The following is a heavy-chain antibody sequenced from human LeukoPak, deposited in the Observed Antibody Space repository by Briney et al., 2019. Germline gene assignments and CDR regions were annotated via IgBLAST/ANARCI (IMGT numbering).Heavy chain of an antibody. CDR3: ARPWFGATKTPFTNNWFDP. Sequence: SETLSLTCIVSGGSISSYYWSWIRQSPGKGLEWIGYIYYSGNTNYNPSLKSRATISVDTSKNQFSLKLSSVTAADTAVYYCARPWFGATKTPFTNNWFDPWGQGTLVTVSS. D-gene: IGHD3-10*01. CDR2: IYYSGNT. V-gene: IGHV4-59*08. CDR1: GGSISSYY. J-gene: IGHJ5*02.